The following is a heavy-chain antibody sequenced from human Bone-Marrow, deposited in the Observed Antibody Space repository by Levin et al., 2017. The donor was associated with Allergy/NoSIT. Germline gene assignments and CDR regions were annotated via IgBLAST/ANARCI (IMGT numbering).Heavy chain of an antibody. V-gene: IGHV4-61*03. CDR3: ARSLRRENFDY. J-gene: IGHJ4*02. D-gene: IGHD5-24*01. CDR2: ISYSGST. Sequence: KRLEWIAYISYSGSTNYNPSLKSRVTLSVDTSKNHFSLNLTSVTAADTAVYYGARSLRRENFDYWGQGILVTVSS.